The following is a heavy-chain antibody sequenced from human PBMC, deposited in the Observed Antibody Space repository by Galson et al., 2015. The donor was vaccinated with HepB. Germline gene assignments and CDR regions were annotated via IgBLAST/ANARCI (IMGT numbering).Heavy chain of an antibody. CDR1: GGTFSSYA. D-gene: IGHD2-15*01. J-gene: IGHJ5*02. CDR2: IIPILGIA. V-gene: IGHV1-69*10. Sequence: SVKVSCKASGGTFSSYAISWVRQAPGQGLEWMGGIIPILGIANYAQKFQGRITITADKSTRTAYMELSSLRSEDTAVYYCTRIGDLGYCSGGSCNNWFDPWGQGTLVTVSS. CDR3: TRIGDLGYCSGGSCNNWFDP.